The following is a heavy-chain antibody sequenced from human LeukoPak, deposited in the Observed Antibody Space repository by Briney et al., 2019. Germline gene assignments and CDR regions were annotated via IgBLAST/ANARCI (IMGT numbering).Heavy chain of an antibody. J-gene: IGHJ5*02. D-gene: IGHD1-26*01. CDR2: IYYSGGT. CDR3: ARHEYSGSYYGLSWFDP. Sequence: SETLSLTCTVSGGSISSSGYYWGWIRQPPGKGLEWIASIYYSGGTYYNPSLRSRVTISVDTSKNQLSLKLSSLTAADTAVYYCARHEYSGSYYGLSWFDPWGQGTLVTVSS. V-gene: IGHV4-39*01. CDR1: GGSISSSGYY.